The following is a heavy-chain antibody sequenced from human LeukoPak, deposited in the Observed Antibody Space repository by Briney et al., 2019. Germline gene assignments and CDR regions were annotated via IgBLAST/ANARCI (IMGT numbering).Heavy chain of an antibody. J-gene: IGHJ3*02. CDR2: IIPIFGTA. CDR1: GGTFNSYA. D-gene: IGHD2-2*01. V-gene: IGHV1-69*01. Sequence: SVKVSCKASGGTFNSYAISWVRQAPGQGREGMGGIIPIFGTANYAQKFQGRVTITSDESTSTAYMELSSLRSEDTAAYYCARDSSTSDPNDAFDIWGQGTMDTVSS. CDR3: ARDSSTSDPNDAFDI.